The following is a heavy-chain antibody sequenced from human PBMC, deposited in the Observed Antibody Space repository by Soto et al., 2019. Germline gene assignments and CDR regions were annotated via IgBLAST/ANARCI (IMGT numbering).Heavy chain of an antibody. CDR3: ARHDYYYGMDV. J-gene: IGHJ6*02. Sequence: EPLSLTCTVSGGCISSSSYYWGWIRQPPGKGLEWIGSIYYSGSTYYNPSLKGRVTISVDTSKNQFSLKLSSVTSADTAVYYCARHDYYYGMDVWGQGTTVTVSS. V-gene: IGHV4-39*01. CDR1: GGCISSSSYY. CDR2: IYYSGST.